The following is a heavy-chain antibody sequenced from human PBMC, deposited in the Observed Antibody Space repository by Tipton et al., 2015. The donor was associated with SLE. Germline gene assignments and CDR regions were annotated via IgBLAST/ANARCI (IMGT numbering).Heavy chain of an antibody. CDR3: ARESAYKSGWSFPDY. V-gene: IGHV4-30-4*01. Sequence: TLSLTCTVSGGSIRSGDHYWSWFRQPPGKGLEWIGYIYYSGSTYYNPSLKSRVSISIDKSKNQYSLKLSSVTAADTAVYYCARESAYKSGWSFPDYWGQGTLVTVSS. J-gene: IGHJ4*02. CDR2: IYYSGST. D-gene: IGHD6-19*01. CDR1: GGSIRSGDHY.